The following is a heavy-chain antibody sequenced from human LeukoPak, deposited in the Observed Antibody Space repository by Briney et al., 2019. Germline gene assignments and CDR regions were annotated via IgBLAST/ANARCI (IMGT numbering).Heavy chain of an antibody. CDR1: GASISSGGYF. CDR3: ARALCINGICEWFDP. D-gene: IGHD2-8*01. J-gene: IGHJ5*02. CDR2: IETSGST. V-gene: IGHV4-61*02. Sequence: SETLSLTCTVSGASISSGGYFWSWIRQPAGKGVEWIGRIETSGSTNYNPSLKSRVTISVDTSKNQFSLKLRSVTAADTAVYYCARALCINGICEWFDPWGQGTLVTVSS.